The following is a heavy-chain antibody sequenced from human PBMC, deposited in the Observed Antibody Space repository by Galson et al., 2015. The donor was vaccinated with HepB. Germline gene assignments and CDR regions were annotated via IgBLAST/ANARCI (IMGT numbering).Heavy chain of an antibody. CDR2: INPSGGST. V-gene: IGHV1-46*04. J-gene: IGHJ4*02. D-gene: IGHD3-10*01. CDR1: GYTFTSYY. Sequence: SVKVSCKASGYTFTSYYMHWVRQAPGQGLEWMGIINPSGGSTSYAQKLQGRVTMTRDTSTSTVYMELSSLRSEDTAVYYCAREMTMVRGGIGYWGQGTLVTVSS. CDR3: AREMTMVRGGIGY.